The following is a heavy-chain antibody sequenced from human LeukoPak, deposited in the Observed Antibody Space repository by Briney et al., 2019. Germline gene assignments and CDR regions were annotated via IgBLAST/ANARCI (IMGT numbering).Heavy chain of an antibody. CDR2: ISYDGSNK. V-gene: IGHV3-30*04. CDR1: GCTLISYP. Sequence: PGRSLPLSCLASGCTLISYPMHWVRPPAARGLAWVGVISYDGSNKYYPDSVKGRFTISRYNSTNTMSMQMNSLRAEDTALYYCAKDKSRGYDCEWDAFDMWGQGTMVTVSS. D-gene: IGHD3-22*01. CDR3: AKDKSRGYDCEWDAFDM. J-gene: IGHJ3*02.